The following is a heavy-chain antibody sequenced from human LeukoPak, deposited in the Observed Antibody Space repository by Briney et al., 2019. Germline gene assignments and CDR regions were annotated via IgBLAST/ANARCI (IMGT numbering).Heavy chain of an antibody. CDR3: AKYYYDSSGYLGLFDY. V-gene: IGHV3-30*02. CDR1: GFSFSSYA. Sequence: PGGSLRLSCATSGFSFSSYAMSWVRQAPGKGLEWVAFIRYDGSNKYYADSVKGRFTISRDNSKNTLYLQMNSLRAEDTAVYYCAKYYYDSSGYLGLFDYWGQGTLVTVSS. J-gene: IGHJ4*02. D-gene: IGHD3-22*01. CDR2: IRYDGSNK.